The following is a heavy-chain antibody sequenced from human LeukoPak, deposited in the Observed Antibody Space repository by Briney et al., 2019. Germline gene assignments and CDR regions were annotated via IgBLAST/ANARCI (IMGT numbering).Heavy chain of an antibody. V-gene: IGHV3-53*01. D-gene: IGHD5-12*01. Sequence: PGGSLRLSCAASGFTVSSNYMSWVRQAPGKGLEWVSVIYSGGSTYYADSVKGRFTISRDNSKNTLYLQMNSLRAEDTAVYYCASGYDSYYYYGMDVWGQGTTVTVSS. J-gene: IGHJ6*02. CDR3: ASGYDSYYYYGMDV. CDR2: IYSGGST. CDR1: GFTVSSNY.